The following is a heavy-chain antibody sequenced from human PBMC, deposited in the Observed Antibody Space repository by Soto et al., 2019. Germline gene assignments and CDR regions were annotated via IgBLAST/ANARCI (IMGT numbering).Heavy chain of an antibody. CDR2: IYYSGST. CDR3: ARAPGSSWYDY. J-gene: IGHJ4*02. CDR1: GGSISSYY. Sequence: SETLSLTCTVSGGSISSYYWSRIRQPPGKGLEWIGYIYYSGSTNYNPSLKSRVTISVDTSKNQFSLKLSSVTAADTAVYYCARAPGSSWYDYWGQGTLVTVSS. D-gene: IGHD6-13*01. V-gene: IGHV4-59*01.